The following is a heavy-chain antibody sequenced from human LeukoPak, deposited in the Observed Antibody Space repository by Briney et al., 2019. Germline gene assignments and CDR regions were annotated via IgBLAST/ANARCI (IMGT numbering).Heavy chain of an antibody. D-gene: IGHD3-3*01. CDR1: GFTFSSYA. CDR3: ARGPAGSIFGVVPLYYYYMDV. Sequence: GGSLRLSCAASGFTFSSYAMHWVRQAPGKGLEWVAVISYDGSNKYYADSVKGRFTISRDNSKNTLYLQMNSLRAEDTAVYYCARGPAGSIFGVVPLYYYYMDVWGKGTTVTVSS. J-gene: IGHJ6*03. V-gene: IGHV3-30-3*01. CDR2: ISYDGSNK.